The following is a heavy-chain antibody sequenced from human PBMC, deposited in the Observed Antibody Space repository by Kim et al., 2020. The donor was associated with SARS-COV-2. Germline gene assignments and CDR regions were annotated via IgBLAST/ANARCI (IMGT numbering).Heavy chain of an antibody. D-gene: IGHD1-26*01. CDR1: GFAFTTYG. CDR3: TRDMVGATGNTFDL. J-gene: IGHJ3*01. Sequence: GGSLRLSCAASGFAFTTYGMHWVRQAPGKGPEWVALIWYDGSKQYYADSVKGRFTISRDNSKNTLYLQMNSVGAEDTAVYHCTRDMVGATGNTFDLWGQG. V-gene: IGHV3-33*01. CDR2: IWYDGSKQ.